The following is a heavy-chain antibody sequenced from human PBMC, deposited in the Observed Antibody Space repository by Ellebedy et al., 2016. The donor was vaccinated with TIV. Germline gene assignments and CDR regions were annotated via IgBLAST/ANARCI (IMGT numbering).Heavy chain of an antibody. Sequence: SVKVSXKASGYTFTSYAISWVRQAPGQGLEWMGGIIPIFGTANYAQKFQGRVTITADESTSTAYMELSSLRSEDTAVYYCASVPITMIVVAASPYYYGMDVWGQGTTVTVSS. V-gene: IGHV1-69*13. J-gene: IGHJ6*02. CDR1: GYTFTSYA. CDR2: IIPIFGTA. CDR3: ASVPITMIVVAASPYYYGMDV. D-gene: IGHD3-22*01.